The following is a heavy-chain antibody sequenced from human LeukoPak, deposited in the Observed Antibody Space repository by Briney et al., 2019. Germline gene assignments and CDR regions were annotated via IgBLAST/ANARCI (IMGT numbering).Heavy chain of an antibody. CDR2: IYHSGST. Sequence: SETLSLTCTVSGYSISSGYYWGWIRQPPGKGLEWIGSIYHSGSTYYNPSLKSRVTISVDTSKNQFSLKLSSVTAADTAVYYCARVQAEGGSGSFRDYWGQGTLVTVSS. D-gene: IGHD3-10*01. J-gene: IGHJ4*02. CDR3: ARVQAEGGSGSFRDY. CDR1: GYSISSGYY. V-gene: IGHV4-38-2*02.